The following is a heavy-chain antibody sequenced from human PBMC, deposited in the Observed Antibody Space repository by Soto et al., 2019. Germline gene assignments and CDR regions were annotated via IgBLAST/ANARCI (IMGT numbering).Heavy chain of an antibody. J-gene: IGHJ3*02. CDR1: GFTFSNAW. CDR3: TTVTVTDAFDI. Sequence: ESLKISCAASGFTFSNAWMSWVRQAPGKGLEWVGRIKSKTDGGTTDYAAPVKGRFTISRDDSKNTLYLQMNSLKTEDTAVYYCTTVTVTDAFDIWGQGTMVTVS. D-gene: IGHD4-17*01. V-gene: IGHV3-15*01. CDR2: IKSKTDGGTT.